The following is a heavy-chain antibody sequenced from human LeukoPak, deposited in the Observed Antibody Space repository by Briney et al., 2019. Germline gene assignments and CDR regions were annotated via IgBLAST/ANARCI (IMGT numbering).Heavy chain of an antibody. CDR2: ISSSSSYI. Sequence: GGSLRLSCAASGFTFSSYSMNWGRQAPGKGLEWVSSISSSSSYIYYADSVKGRFTISRDNAKNSLYLQMNSLRAEDTAVYYCARGSLTGYFDYWGQGTLVTVSS. J-gene: IGHJ4*02. CDR1: GFTFSSYS. V-gene: IGHV3-21*01. CDR3: ARGSLTGYFDY.